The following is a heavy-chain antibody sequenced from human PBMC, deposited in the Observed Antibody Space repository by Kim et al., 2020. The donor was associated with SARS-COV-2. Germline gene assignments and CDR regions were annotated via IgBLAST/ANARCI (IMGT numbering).Heavy chain of an antibody. D-gene: IGHD6-19*01. V-gene: IGHV4-4*07. CDR3: ARDTGGWYEY. J-gene: IGHJ4*02. CDR2: ST. Sequence: STHYNPSLRSRVTLSVDTSKDQFSLKLTSMTAADTAVYYCARDTGGWYEYWGQGTLVTVSS.